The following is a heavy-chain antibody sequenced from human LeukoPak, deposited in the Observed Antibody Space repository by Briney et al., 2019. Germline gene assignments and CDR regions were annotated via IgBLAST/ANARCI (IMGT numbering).Heavy chain of an antibody. CDR3: ATLTGIAARPSIKGVDY. CDR2: INHSGST. Sequence: SETLSLTCAVYGGSFSGYYWSWIRQPPGKRLEWIGEINHSGSTNYNPSLKSRVTISVDTSKNQFSLKLSPVTAADTAVYYCATLTGIAARPSIKGVDYWGQGTLVTVSS. J-gene: IGHJ4*02. D-gene: IGHD6-6*01. V-gene: IGHV4-34*01. CDR1: GGSFSGYY.